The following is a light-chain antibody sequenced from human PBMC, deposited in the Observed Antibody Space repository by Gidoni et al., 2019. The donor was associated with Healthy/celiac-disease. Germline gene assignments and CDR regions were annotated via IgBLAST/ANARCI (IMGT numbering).Light chain of an antibody. J-gene: IGLJ2*01. CDR2: EVS. Sequence: QSAPTHPAFVSGSPGQSITIPCTATSSDVGGYHYVSWYQQHQGNAPKLMFYEVSNRPSGVSNRCSGSKSGNTASLTISGLRAEGEADYYCSSYTSSSSVVFGGGTKLTV. CDR3: SSYTSSSSVV. CDR1: SSDVGGYHY. V-gene: IGLV2-14*01.